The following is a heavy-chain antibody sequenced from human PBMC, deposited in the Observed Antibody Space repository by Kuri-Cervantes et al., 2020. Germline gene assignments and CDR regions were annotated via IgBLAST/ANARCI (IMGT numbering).Heavy chain of an antibody. V-gene: IGHV3-23*01. Sequence: GESLKISCAASGFTFSSYAMSWVRQAPGKGLEWVSAISGSGGSTYYADSVKGRFTISRDNSENTLYLQMNSLRAEDTAVYYCATTTSYYYYYGMDVWGQGTTVTVSS. J-gene: IGHJ6*02. CDR2: ISGSGGST. CDR1: GFTFSSYA. D-gene: IGHD1-26*01. CDR3: ATTTSYYYYYGMDV.